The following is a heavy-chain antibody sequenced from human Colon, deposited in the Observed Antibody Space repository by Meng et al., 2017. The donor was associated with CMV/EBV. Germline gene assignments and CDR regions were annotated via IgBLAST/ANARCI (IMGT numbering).Heavy chain of an antibody. CDR1: GLNVNVNY. D-gene: IGHD5-24*01. CDR2: MHSGGDA. V-gene: IGHV3-66*02. CDR3: AKGKSGYNQA. Sequence: GESLKISCAASGLNVNVNYMTWVRQAPGKGLEWVSVMHSGGDAYYTDSVKGRFILSRDNSKNTVYLQMNNLTSEDTAVYYCAKGKSGYNQAWGQGTLVTVSS. J-gene: IGHJ5*02.